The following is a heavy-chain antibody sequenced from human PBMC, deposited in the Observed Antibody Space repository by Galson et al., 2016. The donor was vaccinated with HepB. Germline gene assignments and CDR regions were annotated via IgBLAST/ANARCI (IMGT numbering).Heavy chain of an antibody. CDR1: RFHFSMYA. V-gene: IGHV3-33*01. J-gene: IGHJ5*02. CDR3: VGDPPSSGWAFDP. D-gene: IGHD6-19*01. CDR2: IWREGIRT. Sequence: SLRLSCAASRFHFSMYAMHWVRQAPGKGLEWVATIWREGIRTFYADSVKGRFTISRDNSIYTRHLQMNSQRVEDTAVYYRVGDPPSSGWAFDPWGQGTLVTVSS.